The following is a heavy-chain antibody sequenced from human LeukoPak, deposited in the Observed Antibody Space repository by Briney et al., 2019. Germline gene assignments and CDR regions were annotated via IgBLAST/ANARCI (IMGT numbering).Heavy chain of an antibody. CDR2: TYYRSKWYN. Sequence: SQTLSLTCAISGDSVSSNSAAWNWIRQSPSRGLEWLGRTYYRSKWYNYYAVSVKSRITINPNTSKNQFSLQLNSVTPEDTAVYYCARDHGIAVAALDYWGQGTLVTVSS. CDR1: GDSVSSNSAA. CDR3: ARDHGIAVAALDY. V-gene: IGHV6-1*01. D-gene: IGHD6-19*01. J-gene: IGHJ4*02.